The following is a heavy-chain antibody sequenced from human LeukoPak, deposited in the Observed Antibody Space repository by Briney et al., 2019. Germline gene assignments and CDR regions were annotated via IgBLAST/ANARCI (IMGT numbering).Heavy chain of an antibody. J-gene: IGHJ4*02. CDR1: GFTFTSYA. V-gene: IGHV3-74*01. CDR2: INGDGSST. D-gene: IGHD6-19*01. Sequence: GGSLRLSCAASGFTFTSYAMGWVRQAPGKGLVWVSRINGDGSSTTYADSVEGRFSISRDNAKNTLILQMNSLRAEDTAVYYCARGGSSAWASFDNWGQGTLVTVSS. CDR3: ARGGSSAWASFDN.